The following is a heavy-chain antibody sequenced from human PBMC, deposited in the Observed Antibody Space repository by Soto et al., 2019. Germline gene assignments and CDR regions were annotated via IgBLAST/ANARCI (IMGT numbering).Heavy chain of an antibody. CDR1: GGTFSSYA. V-gene: IGHV1-69*13. Sequence: GASVKVSCKASGGTFSSYAISWVRQAPGQGLEWMGGIIPIFGTANYAQKFQGRVTITADESTSTAYMELSSLRSEDTAVYYCARDPGYSGYDSHYWGQGTLVTAPQ. CDR2: IIPIFGTA. CDR3: ARDPGYSGYDSHY. D-gene: IGHD5-12*01. J-gene: IGHJ4*02.